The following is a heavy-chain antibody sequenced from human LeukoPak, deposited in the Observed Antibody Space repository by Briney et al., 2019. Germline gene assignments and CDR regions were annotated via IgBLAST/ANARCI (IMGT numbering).Heavy chain of an antibody. CDR2: FDPEDGET. V-gene: IGHV1-24*01. CDR1: GYTLTELS. Sequence: GASVKVSCKVSGYTLTELSMHWVRQAPGKGLEWMGGFDPEDGETIYAQTFQGRVTMTEDTSTDTAYMELSSLRSEDTAVYYCATGLSIVSGIVGDPWPHYWGQGTLVTVSS. J-gene: IGHJ4*02. D-gene: IGHD1-26*01. CDR3: ATGLSIVSGIVGDPWPHY.